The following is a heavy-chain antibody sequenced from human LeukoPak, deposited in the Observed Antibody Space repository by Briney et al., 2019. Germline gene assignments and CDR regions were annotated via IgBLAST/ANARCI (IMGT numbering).Heavy chain of an antibody. V-gene: IGHV1-69*05. CDR1: GGTFSSYA. D-gene: IGHD2-15*01. CDR3: ARDRSVVVVAATHGWFDP. Sequence: ASVKVSCKASGGTFSSYAISWVRQAPGQGLEWMERIIPIFGTANYAQKFQGRVTITTDESTSTAYMELSSLRSEDTAVYYCARDRSVVVVAATHGWFDPWGQGTLVTVSS. J-gene: IGHJ5*02. CDR2: IIPIFGTA.